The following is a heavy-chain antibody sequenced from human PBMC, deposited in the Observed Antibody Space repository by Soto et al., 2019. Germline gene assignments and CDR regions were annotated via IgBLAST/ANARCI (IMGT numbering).Heavy chain of an antibody. CDR1: GFTFSDYY. CDR3: ARDKGQLVPADGY. J-gene: IGHJ4*02. Sequence: VGSLRLSCAASGFTFSDYYMSWIRQAPGKGLEWVSYITSSGSSIYYADSVKGRFTISRDNAKNSLYLQMNSLRAEDTAVYYCARDKGQLVPADGYWGQGTLVTVSS. V-gene: IGHV3-11*01. CDR2: ITSSGSSI. D-gene: IGHD6-6*01.